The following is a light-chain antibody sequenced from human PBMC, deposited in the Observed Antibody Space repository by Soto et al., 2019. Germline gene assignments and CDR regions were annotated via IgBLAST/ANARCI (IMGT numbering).Light chain of an antibody. CDR3: QQGYTTPYT. CDR1: QSISSF. Sequence: IQIDQFSFSLPAPVGDRISITFRASQSISSFLNWYQQRPGKSPNLLIYAASNLQSGVPSRFSGSGSGTDFTLTISSLQLEDFATYYCQQGYTTPYTFGQGTKVHIK. V-gene: IGKV1-39*01. CDR2: AAS. J-gene: IGKJ2*01.